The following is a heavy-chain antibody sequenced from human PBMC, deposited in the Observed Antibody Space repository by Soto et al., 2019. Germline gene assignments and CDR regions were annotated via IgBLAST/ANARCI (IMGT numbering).Heavy chain of an antibody. J-gene: IGHJ3*02. D-gene: IGHD1-1*01. CDR1: GFTFSSYS. V-gene: IGHV3-21*01. Sequence: PGGSLRLSCAASGFTFSSYSMNWVRQAPGKGLEWVSSISSSSSYIYYADSVKGRFTISRDNAKNSLYLQMNRLRAEETAVYYSEREGTETTIWGQGPMVPVSS. CDR2: ISSSSSYI. CDR3: EREGTETTI.